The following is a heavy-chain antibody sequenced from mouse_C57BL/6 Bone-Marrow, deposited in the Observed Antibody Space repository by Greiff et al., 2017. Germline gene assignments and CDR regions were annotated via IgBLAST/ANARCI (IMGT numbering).Heavy chain of an antibody. CDR3: AELTAFDY. Sequence: EVKLVESGPELVKPGASVKMSCKASGYTFTDYNMHWVKQSHGKSLEWIGYINPNNGGTSYNQKFKGKATLTVNKSSSTAYMELRSLTSEDSAVYYCAELTAFDYWGQGTTLTVSS. CDR1: GYTFTDYN. J-gene: IGHJ2*01. D-gene: IGHD4-1*01. V-gene: IGHV1-22*01. CDR2: INPNNGGT.